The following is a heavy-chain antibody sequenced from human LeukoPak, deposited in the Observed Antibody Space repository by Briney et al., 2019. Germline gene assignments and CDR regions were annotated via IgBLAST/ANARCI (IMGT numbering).Heavy chain of an antibody. CDR3: ARNSGYYHLYYIDH. V-gene: IGHV4-38-2*02. J-gene: IGHJ4*02. D-gene: IGHD3-22*01. Sequence: SETLSLTCTVSGYSISSGYYWDWIRQPPGKGLEWIGNIYHSRSTYYNPSLKSRVTISVDTSKNQFSLKLNSVTAADTAVYYCARNSGYYHLYYIDHWGQGTLVTVSS. CDR1: GYSISSGYY. CDR2: IYHSRST.